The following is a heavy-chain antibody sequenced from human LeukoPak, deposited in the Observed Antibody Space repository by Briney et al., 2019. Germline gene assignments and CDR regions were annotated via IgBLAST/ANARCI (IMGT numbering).Heavy chain of an antibody. CDR1: GGSISGYF. Sequence: SETLSLTCTVSGGSISGYFWSWIRQPPGKGLEWIGYIYYSGSSGSTHYNPSLRSRVTISVDTSKNQFSLKLSSVTAADTAVYYCARDISSSSGFSNWFDPWGQGTLVTVSS. D-gene: IGHD6-13*01. J-gene: IGHJ5*02. V-gene: IGHV4-59*01. CDR2: IYYSGSSGST. CDR3: ARDISSSSGFSNWFDP.